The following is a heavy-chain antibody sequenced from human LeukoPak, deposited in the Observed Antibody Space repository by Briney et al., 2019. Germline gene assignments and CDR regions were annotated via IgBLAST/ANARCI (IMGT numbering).Heavy chain of an antibody. Sequence: PSETLSLTCTVSGGSISSYYWSWTRQPPGKGLEWIGYIYYSGSTNYNPSLKSRVTISVDTSKNQFSLKLSSVTAADTAVYYCASRRGSIGYFDYWGQGTLVTVSS. V-gene: IGHV4-59*08. J-gene: IGHJ4*02. CDR1: GGSISSYY. D-gene: IGHD2-15*01. CDR3: ASRRGSIGYFDY. CDR2: IYYSGST.